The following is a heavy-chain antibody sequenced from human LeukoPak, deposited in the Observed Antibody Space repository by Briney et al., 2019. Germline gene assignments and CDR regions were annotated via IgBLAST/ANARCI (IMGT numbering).Heavy chain of an antibody. Sequence: ASVKVSCKASGGTFSSYAISWVRQAPGQGLEWMGRIIPILGIANYAQKFQGRVTITADKSTSTAYMELSSLRSEDTAVYYCAIDYNRVEAFDIWGQGTMVTVSS. CDR1: GGTFSSYA. CDR2: IIPILGIA. V-gene: IGHV1-69*04. J-gene: IGHJ3*02. CDR3: AIDYNRVEAFDI. D-gene: IGHD4-11*01.